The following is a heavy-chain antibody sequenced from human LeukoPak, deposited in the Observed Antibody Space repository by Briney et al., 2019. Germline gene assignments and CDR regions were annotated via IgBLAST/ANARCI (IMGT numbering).Heavy chain of an antibody. D-gene: IGHD2-2*01. CDR1: GYTFTSYG. J-gene: IGHJ4*02. CDR2: ISAYNGNT. Sequence: ASVKVSCKASGYTFTSYGISWVRQAPGQGLEWMGWISAYNGNTNYAQKLQGRVTMTTDTSTSTAYMELRSLRSDDTAVYYCARVKDIVVVPAAIGREDYWGQGTLVTVSS. V-gene: IGHV1-18*01. CDR3: ARVKDIVVVPAAIGREDY.